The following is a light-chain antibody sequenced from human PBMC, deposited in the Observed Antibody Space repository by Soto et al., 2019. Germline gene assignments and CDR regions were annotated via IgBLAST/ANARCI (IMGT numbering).Light chain of an antibody. CDR1: QSVNSN. Sequence: EAVMTQSPATLSVSPGGRATLPCRASQSVNSNLAWYQQKPGQAPRILIYGASTRATGITDRFSGSGSGTEFTLTIRSLQNDDSATYYCKKYNSYSITFGEGTKLDIK. CDR3: KKYNSYSIT. CDR2: GAS. J-gene: IGKJ5*01. V-gene: IGKV3-15*01.